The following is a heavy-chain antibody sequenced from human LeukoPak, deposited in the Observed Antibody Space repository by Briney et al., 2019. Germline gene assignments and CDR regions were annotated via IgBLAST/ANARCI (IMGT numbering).Heavy chain of an antibody. Sequence: ASVTVSFKASGYTFTTSGTSWVRQAPGQGLEWMGWISGYNGNTDYAQKFQGRVTMTTDISTCTAYMELRSLRSDDTAVYYCARDVAAAGVDPWGQGTLVIVSS. CDR3: ARDVAAAGVDP. CDR2: ISGYNGNT. CDR1: GYTFTTSG. D-gene: IGHD6-13*01. V-gene: IGHV1-18*01. J-gene: IGHJ5*02.